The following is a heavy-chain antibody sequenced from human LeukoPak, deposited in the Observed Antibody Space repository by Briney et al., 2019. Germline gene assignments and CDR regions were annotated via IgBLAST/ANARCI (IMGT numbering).Heavy chain of an antibody. J-gene: IGHJ4*02. V-gene: IGHV3-30*04. CDR1: GFTFSSYA. Sequence: PGRSLRLSCAASGFTFSSYAMHWVRQAPGKGLEWVAVISYDGSNKYYADSVKGRFTISRDNSKNTLYLQMNSLRAEDTAVYYCLGTEITMVRTFDYWGQGTLVTVSS. D-gene: IGHD3-10*01. CDR3: LGTEITMVRTFDY. CDR2: ISYDGSNK.